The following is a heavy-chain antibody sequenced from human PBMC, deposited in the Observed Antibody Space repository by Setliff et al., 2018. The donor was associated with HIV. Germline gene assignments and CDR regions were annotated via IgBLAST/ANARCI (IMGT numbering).Heavy chain of an antibody. Sequence: SVKVSCKASGGTFSNYGISWVRQAPGQGLEWMGGIIPIFGKTNYAQNFQGRVTITAEESTSTAYMELNTLRSEDTAIYYCAREGRPYYDSGRNWFDPWGQGTLVTVSS. CDR2: IIPIFGKT. J-gene: IGHJ5*02. V-gene: IGHV1-69*13. CDR3: AREGRPYYDSGRNWFDP. CDR1: GGTFSNYG. D-gene: IGHD3-10*01.